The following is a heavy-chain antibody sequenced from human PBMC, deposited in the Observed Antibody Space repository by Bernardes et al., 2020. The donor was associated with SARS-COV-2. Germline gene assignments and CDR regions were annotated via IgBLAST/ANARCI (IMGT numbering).Heavy chain of an antibody. Sequence: SETLSLTCAVSGYSISSGYYWGWIRQPPGKGLEWIGSIYHSGSTYYNPSLKSRVTISVDTSKNQFSLKLSSVTAADTAVYYCARAYYGSGSYRYYYYYYGMDVWGQGTTVTVSS. CDR2: IYHSGST. V-gene: IGHV4-38-2*01. CDR1: GYSISSGYY. D-gene: IGHD3-10*01. CDR3: ARAYYGSGSYRYYYYYYGMDV. J-gene: IGHJ6*02.